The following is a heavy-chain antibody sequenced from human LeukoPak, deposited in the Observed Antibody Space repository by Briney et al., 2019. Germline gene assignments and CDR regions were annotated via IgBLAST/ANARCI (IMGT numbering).Heavy chain of an antibody. CDR3: ARVVWWELLEGAAFDI. CDR2: ISAYNGNT. D-gene: IGHD1-26*01. V-gene: IGHV1-18*01. J-gene: IGHJ3*02. CDR1: GYTFTSYG. Sequence: ASVKVSCKASGYTFTSYGISWVRQAPGQGLEWMGWISAYNGNTNYAQKLQGRVTMTTDTSTSTAYMELSRLRSDDTAVYYCARVVWWELLEGAAFDIWGQGTMVTVSS.